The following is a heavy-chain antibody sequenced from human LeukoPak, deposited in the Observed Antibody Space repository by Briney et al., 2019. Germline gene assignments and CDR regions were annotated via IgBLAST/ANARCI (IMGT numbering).Heavy chain of an antibody. D-gene: IGHD5-12*01. J-gene: IGHJ4*02. CDR3: ARGPEYSGYDFDY. CDR2: IYYSGST. CDR1: GASISSHY. V-gene: IGHV4-59*11. Sequence: ETLSLTCTVSGASISSHYWSWIRQPPGKGLERIGYIYYSGSTNYNPSLKSRVTISVETSKNQFSLKLSSVTAADTAVYYCARGPEYSGYDFDYWGQGTLVTVSS.